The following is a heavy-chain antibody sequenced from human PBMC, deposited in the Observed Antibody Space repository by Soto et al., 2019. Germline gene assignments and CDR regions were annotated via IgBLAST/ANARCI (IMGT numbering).Heavy chain of an antibody. CDR3: ARGLYYYDCSRYSGY. J-gene: IGHJ4*02. V-gene: IGHV3-48*02. Sequence: EVQLVESEGGLVQTGGALRLSCAASGFTFSSYSMNLLRQAPGKGLERVLYISSSSSTIYYADSVNSRFTISRDKAQNSLYLQMFSLIDEDTAVNYCARGLYYYDCSRYSGYWGQGTLVTVSS. D-gene: IGHD3-22*01. CDR1: GFTFSSYS. CDR2: ISSSSSTI.